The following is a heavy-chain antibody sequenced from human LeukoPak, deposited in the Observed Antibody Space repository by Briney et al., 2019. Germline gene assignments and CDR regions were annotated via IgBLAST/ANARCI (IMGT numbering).Heavy chain of an antibody. J-gene: IGHJ4*02. CDR2: IYYSGTT. Sequence: PSETLSLTCTVSGGSISSGGYYWTWIRQHPGKGLEWIGYIYYSGTTHYNPSLKSRVTISVDTSNNQFSLKLNSVTAADTAVYFCARENRGETVWGSYCSHFDYWGQGTLVTVSS. CDR1: GGSISSGGYY. CDR3: ARENRGETVWGSYCSHFDY. D-gene: IGHD3-16*02. V-gene: IGHV4-31*03.